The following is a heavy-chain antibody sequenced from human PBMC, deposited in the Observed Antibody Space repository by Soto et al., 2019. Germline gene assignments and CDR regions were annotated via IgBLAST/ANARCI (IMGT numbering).Heavy chain of an antibody. V-gene: IGHV3-48*03. J-gene: IGHJ6*02. CDR3: TRAQGEKVAYGMDV. D-gene: IGHD3-16*01. CDR1: GFTVSSCE. CDR2: INTGGVT. Sequence: GGSLRLSCAVSGFTVSSCEMNWVRQAPGKGLEWVSYINTGGVTIYADSVKGRFTISRDNAQNSLLMQMNSLRAEDTAIYYCTRAQGEKVAYGMDVWGQGTTVTVSS.